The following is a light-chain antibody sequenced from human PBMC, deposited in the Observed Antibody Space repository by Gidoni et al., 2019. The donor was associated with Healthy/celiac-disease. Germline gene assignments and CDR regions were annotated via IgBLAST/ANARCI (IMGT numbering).Light chain of an antibody. CDR1: QSVNSN. Sequence: EIVMTQSTATMPVYPGERANLACRARQSVNSNLAWYKQKPGQAPRLLLYGAFTRVTGIPARFSCTGSATAFTLPIISLQSADFALYYCQQYGYWPPWTFGQGTTVEIK. CDR2: GAF. J-gene: IGKJ1*01. V-gene: IGKV3-15*01. CDR3: QQYGYWPPWT.